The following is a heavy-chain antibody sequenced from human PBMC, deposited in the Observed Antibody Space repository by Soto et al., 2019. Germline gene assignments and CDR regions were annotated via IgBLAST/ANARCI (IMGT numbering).Heavy chain of an antibody. D-gene: IGHD5-12*01. V-gene: IGHV1-69*01. CDR1: GGTFSSYA. Sequence: QVQLVQSGAEVKKPGSSVKVSCKASGGTFSSYAISWVRQAPGQGLEWMGGIIPIFGTANYAQKFQGRVTITADESTSTAYIELTSLRSEDTAVYYCATYGYNVGGMDVWGQGTTVTVSS. CDR3: ATYGYNVGGMDV. CDR2: IIPIFGTA. J-gene: IGHJ6*02.